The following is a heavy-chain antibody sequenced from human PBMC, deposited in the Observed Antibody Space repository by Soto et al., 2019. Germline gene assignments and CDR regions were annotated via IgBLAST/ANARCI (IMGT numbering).Heavy chain of an antibody. CDR1: GYTFTSYG. D-gene: IGHD3-3*01. CDR3: ARGLPNRLGSREPVRYDFWSGYYYYFDY. V-gene: IGHV1-18*01. J-gene: IGHJ4*02. Sequence: ASVKVSCKASGYTFTSYGISWVRQAPGQGLEWMGWISAYNGNTNYAQKLQGRVTMTTDTSTSTAYMELRSLRSDDTAVYYCARGLPNRLGSREPVRYDFWSGYYYYFDYWGQGTLVTVSS. CDR2: ISAYNGNT.